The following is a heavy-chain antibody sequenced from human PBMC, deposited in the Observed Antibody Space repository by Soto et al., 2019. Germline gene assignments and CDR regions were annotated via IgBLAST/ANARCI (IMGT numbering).Heavy chain of an antibody. V-gene: IGHV1-69*02. CDR3: ARLATRYYFDY. CDR1: GGAFSSYT. D-gene: IGHD1-1*01. J-gene: IGHJ4*02. Sequence: GASVKVSCKASGGAFSSYTISWVRQAPGQGLEWMGRIIPILGIANYAQKFQGRVTITADKSTSTAYMELSSLRSEDTAVYYYARLATRYYFDYWGQGTLVTVSS. CDR2: IIPILGIA.